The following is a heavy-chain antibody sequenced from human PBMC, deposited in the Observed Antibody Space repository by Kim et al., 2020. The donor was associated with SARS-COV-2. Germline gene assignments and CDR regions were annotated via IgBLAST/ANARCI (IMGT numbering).Heavy chain of an antibody. CDR3: ARASGDYDSFHFDH. CDR1: GFIFTTHY. Sequence: GGSLRLSCAASGFIFTTHYMAWVRQAPGKGLEWVASISSGATKISYTDSLKGRFNISRDNAKNSLFLQLSSLRSEDTAVYYCARASGDYDSFHFDHLGQ. V-gene: IGHV3-21*01. J-gene: IGHJ4*02. D-gene: IGHD4-17*01. CDR2: ISSGATKI.